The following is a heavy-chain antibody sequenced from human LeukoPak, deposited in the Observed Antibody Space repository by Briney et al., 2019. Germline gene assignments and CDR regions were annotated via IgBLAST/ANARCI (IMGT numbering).Heavy chain of an antibody. CDR1: GFTFSRYN. Sequence: GGSLRLSCAASGFTFSRYNMNWVRQAPGKGLEWVSSINSRSSHIYYADSMKGRFTISRDNAKNTLYLQMNSLRADDTAVYYCARVEKKLIVGSTNHWFDPWGQGTLVTVSS. CDR3: ARVEKKLIVGSTNHWFDP. J-gene: IGHJ5*02. V-gene: IGHV3-21*01. D-gene: IGHD1-26*01. CDR2: INSRSSHI.